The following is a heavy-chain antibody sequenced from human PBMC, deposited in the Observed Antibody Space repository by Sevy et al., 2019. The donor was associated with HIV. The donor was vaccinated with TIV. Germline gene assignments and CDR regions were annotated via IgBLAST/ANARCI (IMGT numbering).Heavy chain of an antibody. V-gene: IGHV3-23*01. CDR3: AKASGVLSDPERKRWRKNYYFHYYMDV. CDR1: GFTFNNYA. CDR2: MSAGGTSM. Sequence: GGSLRLSCAASGFTFNNYAMTWVRQAPGKGLERVSSMSAGGTSMYHADSVKGRFTISRDNSKNTLFLQMDTMRADDTAIYYCAKASGVLSDPERKRWRKNYYFHYYMDVWGKGTTVTVSS. D-gene: IGHD4-17*01. J-gene: IGHJ6*03.